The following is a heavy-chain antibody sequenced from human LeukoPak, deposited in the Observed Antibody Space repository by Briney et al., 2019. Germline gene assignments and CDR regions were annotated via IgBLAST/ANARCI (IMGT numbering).Heavy chain of an antibody. CDR2: ISGSGGST. CDR1: GLTFSNYW. CDR3: AKEVEDSYGLRGVDY. J-gene: IGHJ4*02. Sequence: TGGSLRLSCAASGLTFSNYWMDWVRQAPGKGLEWVSAISGSGGSTYYADSVKGRFTISRENSKNTLYLQMNSLRAEDTGVYYCAKEVEDSYGLRGVDYWGQGALVTVSS. V-gene: IGHV3-23*01. D-gene: IGHD5-18*01.